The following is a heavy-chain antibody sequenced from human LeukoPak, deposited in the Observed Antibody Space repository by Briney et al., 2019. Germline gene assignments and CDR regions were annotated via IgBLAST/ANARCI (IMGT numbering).Heavy chain of an antibody. Sequence: PGGSLRVSCEASGFTFNNYWMSWVRQAPGKGLEWVANVRRDGSERYYVDSVKGRFTIFRDNAKSSLYLQMNSLRVEDTAMYYCARDYSTSSGLDYWGQGTLVTISS. J-gene: IGHJ4*02. CDR2: VRRDGSER. V-gene: IGHV3-7*01. CDR3: ARDYSTSSGLDY. CDR1: GFTFNNYW. D-gene: IGHD6-6*01.